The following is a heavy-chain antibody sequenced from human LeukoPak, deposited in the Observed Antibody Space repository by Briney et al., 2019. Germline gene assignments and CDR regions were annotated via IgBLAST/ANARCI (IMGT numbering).Heavy chain of an antibody. CDR3: AKYPTPNDFWSGYPYY. CDR1: GFTFSSYA. Sequence: GGSLRLSCAASGFTFSSYAMSWVRQAPGKGLEWASAISGSGGSTYYADSVKGRFTISRDNSKNTLYLQMNSLRAEDTAVYYCAKYPTPNDFWSGYPYYWGQGTLVTVSS. CDR2: ISGSGGST. J-gene: IGHJ4*02. D-gene: IGHD3-3*01. V-gene: IGHV3-23*01.